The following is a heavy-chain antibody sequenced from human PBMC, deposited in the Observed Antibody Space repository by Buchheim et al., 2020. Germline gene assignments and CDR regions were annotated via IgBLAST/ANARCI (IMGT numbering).Heavy chain of an antibody. CDR2: IWYDGSNK. V-gene: IGHV3-33*01. Sequence: QVQLVESGGGVVQPGRSLRLSCAASGFTFSSYGMHWVRQAPGKGLEWVAVIWYDGSNKYYADSVKGRLTISRDNSKNTLYLQMNSLRAEDTAVYYCARGGNSGSLNWFDPWGQGTL. CDR1: GFTFSSYG. CDR3: ARGGNSGSLNWFDP. J-gene: IGHJ5*02. D-gene: IGHD1-26*01.